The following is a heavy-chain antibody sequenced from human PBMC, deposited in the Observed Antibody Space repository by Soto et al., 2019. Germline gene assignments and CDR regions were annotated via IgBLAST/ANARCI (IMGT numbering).Heavy chain of an antibody. CDR3: ATVAGRSGSYSY. V-gene: IGHV1-24*01. D-gene: IGHD1-26*01. Sequence: QVQLVQSGAEVKKPGASVKVSWRVSGYTLTEIAMHWVRQAPGKGLEWMGGFDPEDGETIYAQKFQGRVTMTEDTSTDTAYMELSSLRSADTAVYYCATVAGRSGSYSYWGQGTLVTVSS. CDR2: FDPEDGET. CDR1: GYTLTEIA. J-gene: IGHJ4*02.